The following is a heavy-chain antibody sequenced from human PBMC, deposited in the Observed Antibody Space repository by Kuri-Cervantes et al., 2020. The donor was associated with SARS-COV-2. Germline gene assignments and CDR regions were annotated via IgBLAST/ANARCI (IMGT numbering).Heavy chain of an antibody. J-gene: IGHJ4*02. D-gene: IGHD6-13*01. Sequence: GGSLRLSCAASGFTFSSYSMNWVRQAPGKGLEWVAVISYDGSNKYYADSVKGRFTISRDNSKNTLYLQMNSLRAEDTAVYYCARDPGIAAAIYYFDYWGQRTLVTVSS. V-gene: IGHV3-30*03. CDR2: ISYDGSNK. CDR1: GFTFSSYS. CDR3: ARDPGIAAAIYYFDY.